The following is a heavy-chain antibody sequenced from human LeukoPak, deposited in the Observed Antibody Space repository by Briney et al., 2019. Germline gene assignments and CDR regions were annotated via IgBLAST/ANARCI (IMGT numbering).Heavy chain of an antibody. CDR3: ARGRDYYGSGSSRFDH. CDR1: GYPFTGYY. CDR2: INPNSGGT. Sequence: ASVKVSFKASGYPFTGYYMHWVRQAPGQGLEWMGWINPNSGGTNYAQKFQGWVTMTRDTSISTAYMELSRLRSDDTAVYYCARGRDYYGSGSSRFDHWGQGTLVTVSS. D-gene: IGHD3-10*01. J-gene: IGHJ5*02. V-gene: IGHV1-2*04.